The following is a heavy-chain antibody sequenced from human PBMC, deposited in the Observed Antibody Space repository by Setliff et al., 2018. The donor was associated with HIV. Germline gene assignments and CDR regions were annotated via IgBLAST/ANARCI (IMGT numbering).Heavy chain of an antibody. D-gene: IGHD1-1*01. CDR3: AKPRLYNSALEN. CDR2: IYSNANT. Sequence: GGSLRLSCAPSGFTVSSNYMTWVRQAPGKGLEWVSVIYSNANTLYADSVKGRFTSSRDNSKNTLYLQMNNLRAEDTAVYYCAKPRLYNSALENWGQGTLVTVSS. CDR1: GFTVSSNY. V-gene: IGHV3-66*02. J-gene: IGHJ4*02.